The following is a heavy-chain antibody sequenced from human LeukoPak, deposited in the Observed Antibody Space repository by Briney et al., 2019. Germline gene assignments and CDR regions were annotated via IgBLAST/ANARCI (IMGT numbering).Heavy chain of an antibody. J-gene: IGHJ4*02. V-gene: IGHV3-23*01. D-gene: IGHD2-15*01. CDR1: GFTFSNHA. CDR2: IGGSGS. CDR3: GRLYCSGPTCYFIDY. Sequence: TGGSLRLSCAASGFTFSNHAMGWVRQAPGEGLEWVSSIGGSGSYYADSVEGRFTISRDNSKSTLYLQMNILRAGDTAVYYCGRLYCSGPTCYFIDYWGQGTLVSVSS.